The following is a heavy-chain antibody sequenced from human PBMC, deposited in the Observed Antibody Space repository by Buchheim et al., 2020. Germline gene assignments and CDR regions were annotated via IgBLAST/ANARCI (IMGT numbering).Heavy chain of an antibody. CDR2: IYYSGRT. J-gene: IGHJ4*02. Sequence: QVQLQESGPGLVKPSETLSLTCTVSGGSVSSGSYYWSWIRQPPGKGLEWIGYIYYSGRTNYNTSLKSRVTISVDTSKNQFSLKLSSVTAADTAVYYCARGSYDSSGYYYAGRRLDYWGQGTL. CDR1: GGSVSSGSYY. D-gene: IGHD3-22*01. V-gene: IGHV4-61*01. CDR3: ARGSYDSSGYYYAGRRLDY.